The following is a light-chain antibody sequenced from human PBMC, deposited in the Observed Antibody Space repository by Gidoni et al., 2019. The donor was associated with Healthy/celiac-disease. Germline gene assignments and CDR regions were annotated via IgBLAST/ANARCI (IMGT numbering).Light chain of an antibody. CDR1: QSVSSY. CDR3: QQRSNWPGVT. Sequence: IVLTQSQATLSLSPGERATLSCRASQSVSSYLAWYQQKPGQAPRLLTYDASNRATGIPARFSGSGSGTDFTLTISSLEPEDFAVYYCQQRSNWPGVTFXPXTKVDIK. J-gene: IGKJ3*01. CDR2: DAS. V-gene: IGKV3-11*01.